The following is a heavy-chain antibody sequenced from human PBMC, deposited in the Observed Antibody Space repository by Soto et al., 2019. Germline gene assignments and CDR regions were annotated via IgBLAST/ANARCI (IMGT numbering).Heavy chain of an antibody. Sequence: QVQLVESGGGVVQPGRSLRLSCAASGFTFSRYTMHWVRQAPGKGLEWVAVISYDGSHGYFADSVKGRFTISRDNSKNTLYLQVNSLRTEDTAVYYCAGEYLTIVVLGGMDVWGQGTTVTVSS. CDR1: GFTFSRYT. V-gene: IGHV3-30-3*01. CDR2: ISYDGSHG. J-gene: IGHJ6*02. D-gene: IGHD3-22*01. CDR3: AGEYLTIVVLGGMDV.